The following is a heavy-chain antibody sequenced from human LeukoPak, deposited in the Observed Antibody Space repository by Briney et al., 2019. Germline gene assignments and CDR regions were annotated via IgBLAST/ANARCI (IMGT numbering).Heavy chain of an antibody. J-gene: IGHJ6*03. CDR2: ISGSGGST. D-gene: IGHD1-26*01. CDR1: GFTFSSYA. CDR3: AKSKSSGSYYYYYYMDV. V-gene: IGHV3-23*01. Sequence: GGSLRLSCAASGFTFSSYAMSWVRQAPGKGLEWVSAISGSGGSTYYADSVKGRFTISRDNSKNTLYLQMNSLRAEDTAVYYCAKSKSSGSYYYYYYMDVWGKGTTVTVSS.